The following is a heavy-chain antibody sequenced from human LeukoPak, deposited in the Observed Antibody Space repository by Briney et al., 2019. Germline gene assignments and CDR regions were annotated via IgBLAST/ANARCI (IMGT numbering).Heavy chain of an antibody. D-gene: IGHD5-24*01. CDR3: AMKAVPRPRLHDAFDF. J-gene: IGHJ3*01. CDR2: ISSSGSTI. V-gene: IGHV3-48*01. Sequence: GGSLRLSCVTSGFTFSSYWMSWVRQAPGKGLEWVSYISSSGSTIYYADSVKGRFTISRDNSKNTLYLQMNSLRADDTAVYYCAMKAVPRPRLHDAFDFWGQGTVVSVSS. CDR1: GFTFSSYW.